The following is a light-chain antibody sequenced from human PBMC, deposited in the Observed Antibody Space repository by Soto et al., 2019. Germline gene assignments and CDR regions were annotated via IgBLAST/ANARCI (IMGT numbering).Light chain of an antibody. CDR2: GNN. J-gene: IGLJ2*01. CDR1: SSNIGAGYD. V-gene: IGLV1-40*01. Sequence: QSALTQPPSVSGAPGQRVTISCTGSSSNIGAGYDVHGYQQLPGTAPKLLISGNNNRPSGVPDRFSDSKSATSASLAITGLQDEGEADYYCPSFDSSLSVVVFGGGTKLTVL. CDR3: PSFDSSLSVVV.